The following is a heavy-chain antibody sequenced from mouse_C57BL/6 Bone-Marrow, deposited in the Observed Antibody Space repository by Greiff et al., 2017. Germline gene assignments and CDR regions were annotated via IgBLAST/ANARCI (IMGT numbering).Heavy chain of an antibody. CDR2: IYPRSGNT. D-gene: IGHD4-1*01. V-gene: IGHV1-81*01. CDR3: ARKLGRGFDY. J-gene: IGHJ2*01. Sequence: VKLQESGAELARPGASVKLSCKASGYTFTSYGISWVKQRTGQGLEWIGEIYPRSGNTYYNEKFKGKATLTADKSSSTAYMELRSLTSEDSAVYFCARKLGRGFDYWGQGTTLTVSS. CDR1: GYTFTSYG.